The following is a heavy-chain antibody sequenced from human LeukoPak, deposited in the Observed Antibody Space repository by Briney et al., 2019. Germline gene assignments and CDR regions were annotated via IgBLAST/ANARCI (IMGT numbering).Heavy chain of an antibody. Sequence: PSETLSLTCAVYGGSFSGYYWSWIRQPPGKGLGWIGEINHSGSTNYNPSLKSRVTISVDTSKNQFSLKLSSVTAADTAVYYCARGASGGTTKFRWFDPWGQGTLVTVSS. D-gene: IGHD1-26*01. CDR2: INHSGST. J-gene: IGHJ5*02. CDR3: ARGASGGTTKFRWFDP. V-gene: IGHV4-34*01. CDR1: GGSFSGYY.